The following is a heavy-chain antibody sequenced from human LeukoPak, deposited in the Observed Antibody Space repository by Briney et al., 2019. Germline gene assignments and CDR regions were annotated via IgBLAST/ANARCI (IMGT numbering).Heavy chain of an antibody. CDR1: GYSFTTYG. J-gene: IGHJ3*02. CDR2: INTRDNHA. CDR3: ARDVTVIGVDGQGTSFDI. Sequence: APVKVSCKASGYSFTTYGITWLRQAPGQGLERVGWINTRDNHALYVQNFLGRVTLTIDTSTSTAYMDLRSLRSDDTAVYYCARDVTVIGVDGQGTSFDIWGQGTVVTVSS. D-gene: IGHD2-21*01. V-gene: IGHV1-18*01.